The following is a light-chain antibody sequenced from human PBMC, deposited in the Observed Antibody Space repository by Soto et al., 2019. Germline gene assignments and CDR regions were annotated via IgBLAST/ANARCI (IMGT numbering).Light chain of an antibody. Sequence: QSVLTHPRSVSGSPGQSVTISCSGTTSDVGNYNYVSWYQQHPGKAPKLIIYDVTKRPSGVPDRFSGSKSGNTASLIISGLQTEDEAHYYCCSSASSYTSVVFGGGTKVTVL. CDR1: TSDVGNYNY. J-gene: IGLJ2*01. V-gene: IGLV2-11*01. CDR3: CSSASSYTSVV. CDR2: DVT.